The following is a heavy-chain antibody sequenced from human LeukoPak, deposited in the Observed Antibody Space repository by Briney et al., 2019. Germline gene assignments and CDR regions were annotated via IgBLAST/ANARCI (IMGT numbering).Heavy chain of an antibody. CDR3: ARGPPYYDFWSSYGYYYYYMDV. V-gene: IGHV1-8*03. J-gene: IGHJ6*03. CDR1: GYTFTSYD. Sequence: ASVKVSCKASGYTFTSYDINWVRQATGQGLEWMGWMNPNSGNTGYAQKFQGRVTITRNTSISTAYMELSSLRSEDTAVYYCARGPPYYDFWSSYGYYYYYMDVWGKGTTVTVSS. CDR2: MNPNSGNT. D-gene: IGHD3-3*01.